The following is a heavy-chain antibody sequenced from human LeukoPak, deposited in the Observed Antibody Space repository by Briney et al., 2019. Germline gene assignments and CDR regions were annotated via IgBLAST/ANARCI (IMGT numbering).Heavy chain of an antibody. D-gene: IGHD4-11*01. CDR1: GFTLSSYW. J-gene: IGHJ4*02. CDR2: IDTDGSST. Sequence: GGSLRLSCAASGFTLSSYWMHWVRQAPGKGLVWVSRIDTDGSSTNYADSVKGRFTISRDNAKNTLYLQMNSLRAEDTAVYYCSRGLQGIDYWGQGTLVTVSS. V-gene: IGHV3-74*01. CDR3: SRGLQGIDY.